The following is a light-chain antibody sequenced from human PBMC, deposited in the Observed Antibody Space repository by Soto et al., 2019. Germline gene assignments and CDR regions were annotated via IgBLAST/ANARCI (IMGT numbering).Light chain of an antibody. CDR1: QSVSGSY. CDR2: GAS. V-gene: IGKV3-20*01. CDR3: QQYGRSRWT. J-gene: IGKJ1*01. Sequence: EIVLTQSPGTLSFSPGERATLSCRASQSVSGSYLAWYQQRPGQAPRLLIYGASSRATGIPDRLSGSGSGTDFTLTINRLVPEDFSVYYCQQYGRSRWTFGRGTKVEIK.